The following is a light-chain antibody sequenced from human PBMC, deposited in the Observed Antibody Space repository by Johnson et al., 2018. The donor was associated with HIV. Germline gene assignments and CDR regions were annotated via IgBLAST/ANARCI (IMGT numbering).Light chain of an antibody. CDR3: ETWDSSLSAC. CDR2: ENN. CDR1: SSNIGNNY. Sequence: QSVLTQPPSVSAAPAQKVTISCSGSSSNIGNNYVSWYRQLPGTAPKLLIYENNKRPSGIPDRFSGSKSGASATLGITGLQTGDEADYYCETWDSSLSACFGTGTKVTVL. J-gene: IGLJ1*01. V-gene: IGLV1-51*02.